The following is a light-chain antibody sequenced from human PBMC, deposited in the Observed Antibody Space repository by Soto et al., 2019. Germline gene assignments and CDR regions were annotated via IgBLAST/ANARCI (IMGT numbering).Light chain of an antibody. CDR3: QQYYSYSPCT. J-gene: IGKJ2*02. Sequence: DIQMTQSPSTPPASVGDRVTITCRASQSISTWLAWYQQKPGKAPKALIYQESSLESGVPSRFSGSGSGTEFTLTIRDLQPYDFATYYCQQYYSYSPCTFGQGTKLEIK. V-gene: IGKV1-5*03. CDR1: QSISTW. CDR2: QES.